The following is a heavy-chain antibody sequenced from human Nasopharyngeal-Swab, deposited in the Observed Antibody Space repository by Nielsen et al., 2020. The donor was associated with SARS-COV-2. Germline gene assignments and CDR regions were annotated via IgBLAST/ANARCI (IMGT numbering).Heavy chain of an antibody. CDR2: IYYSGST. D-gene: IGHD6-13*01. Sequence: WIRQPPGKGLEWIGSIYYSGSTYYTPSLKRRVTISVNTSKNRFSLKLSSVTAADTAVYYCARHVSSSWYAAVAGIRAFDYWGQGTLVTVSS. J-gene: IGHJ4*02. CDR3: ARHVSSSWYAAVAGIRAFDY. V-gene: IGHV4-39*01.